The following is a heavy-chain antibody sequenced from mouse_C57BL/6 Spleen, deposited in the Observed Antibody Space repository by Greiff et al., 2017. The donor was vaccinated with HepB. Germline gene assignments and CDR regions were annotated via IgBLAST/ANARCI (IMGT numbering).Heavy chain of an antibody. CDR2: ISSGGDYI. CDR3: TRAHYYGSSDY. J-gene: IGHJ2*01. D-gene: IGHD1-1*01. Sequence: EVHLVESGEGLVKPGGSLKLSCAASGFTFSSYAMSWVRQTPEKRLEWVAYISSGGDYIYYADTVKGRFTISRDNARNTLYLQMSSLKSEDTAMYYCTRAHYYGSSDYWGQGTTLTVSS. CDR1: GFTFSSYA. V-gene: IGHV5-9-1*02.